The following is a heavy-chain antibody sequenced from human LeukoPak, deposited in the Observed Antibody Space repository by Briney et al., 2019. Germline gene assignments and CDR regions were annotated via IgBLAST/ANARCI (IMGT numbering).Heavy chain of an antibody. J-gene: IGHJ4*02. CDR3: ARSVWRYCSSTSCYYFDY. CDR2: IWYDGSNK. V-gene: IGHV3-33*01. Sequence: PGGSLRLSCAASGFTFSSYGMHWVRQAPGKGLEWVAVIWYDGSNKYYADSVKGRFTISRDNSKNTLYLQMTSLRAEDTAVYYCARSVWRYCSSTSCYYFDYWGQGTLVTVSS. CDR1: GFTFSSYG. D-gene: IGHD2-2*01.